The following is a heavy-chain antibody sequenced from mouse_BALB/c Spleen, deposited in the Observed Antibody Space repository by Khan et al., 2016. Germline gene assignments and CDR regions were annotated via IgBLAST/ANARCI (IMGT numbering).Heavy chain of an antibody. CDR2: ISSGGSYT. Sequence: EVELVESGGGLVKPGGSLKLSCAASGFTFSSYAMSWVRQSPEKRLEWVAEISSGGSYTYYPDTVTGRFTISRDNAKNTLYLEMSSLRSEDTAMYYCAREGDAMDYWGQGTSVTVSS. CDR3: AREGDAMDY. CDR1: GFTFSSYA. V-gene: IGHV5-9-4*01. J-gene: IGHJ4*01. D-gene: IGHD3-3*01.